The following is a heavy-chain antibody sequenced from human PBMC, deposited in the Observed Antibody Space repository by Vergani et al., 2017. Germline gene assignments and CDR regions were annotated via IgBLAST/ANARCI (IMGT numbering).Heavy chain of an antibody. CDR2: IYSGGST. CDR3: AGDGGGGNPGYYGMDG. D-gene: IGHD4-23*01. J-gene: IGHJ6*02. V-gene: IGHV3-53*04. CDR1: GFTVSSNY. Sequence: EVQLVESGGGLVQPGGSLRLSCAASGFTVSSNYMSWVRQAPGKGLEWVSVIYSGGSTYYADSVKGRFTISRHNSKNRLYLQMNSRRAEDTAVYDCAGDGGGGNPGYYGMDGGGQGTTVTVSS.